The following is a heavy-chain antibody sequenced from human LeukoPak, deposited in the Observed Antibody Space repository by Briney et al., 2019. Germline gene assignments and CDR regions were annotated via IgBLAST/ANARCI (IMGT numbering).Heavy chain of an antibody. J-gene: IGHJ3*02. CDR2: INHSGST. D-gene: IGHD3-10*01. Sequence: SETLSLTCAVYGGSFSGYYWSWIRQPPGKGLEGIGEINHSGSTNYNPSLKSRVTISVDTSKSQFSLKLSSVTAADTAVYYCARGGRGGAFDIWGQGTMVTVSS. CDR3: ARGGRGGAFDI. V-gene: IGHV4-34*01. CDR1: GGSFSGYY.